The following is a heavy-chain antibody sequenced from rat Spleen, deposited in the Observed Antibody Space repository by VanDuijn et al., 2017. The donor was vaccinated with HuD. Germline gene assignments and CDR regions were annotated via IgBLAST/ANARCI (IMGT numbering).Heavy chain of an antibody. CDR2: ITNTGGSI. CDR3: GKDMNYYSTYPFYVMGA. D-gene: IGHD1-2*01. CDR1: GFTFNNYW. J-gene: IGHJ4*01. Sequence: EVQLVESGGGLVQPGRSLKLSCVASGFTFNNYWMSWIRQAPGKGLEWVASITNTGGSIYYPDSVKDRFTISRDNAENTVYLQMNSLRSEDTATYFCGKDMNYYSTYPFYVMGAWGQGTSVTVSS. V-gene: IGHV5-31*01.